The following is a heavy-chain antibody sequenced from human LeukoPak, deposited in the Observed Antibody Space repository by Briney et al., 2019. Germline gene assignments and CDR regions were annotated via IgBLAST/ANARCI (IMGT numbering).Heavy chain of an antibody. Sequence: ASVKVSCKASGYTFTGYYMHWVRQAPGQGLEWMGWINPNSGGTNYAQKFQGRVTMTRDTSISTAYMELSRLRSDDTAVYYCARDREDGYNSIFDYGGQGTLVTVSS. J-gene: IGHJ4*02. CDR2: INPNSGGT. V-gene: IGHV1-2*02. D-gene: IGHD5-24*01. CDR3: ARDREDGYNSIFDY. CDR1: GYTFTGYY.